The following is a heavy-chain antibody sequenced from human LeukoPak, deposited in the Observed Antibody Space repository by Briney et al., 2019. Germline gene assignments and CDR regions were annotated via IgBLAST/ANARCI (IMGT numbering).Heavy chain of an antibody. J-gene: IGHJ4*02. CDR2: IYASGST. CDR3: ARGGYDFWSGFYILGY. CDR1: GGSISSYY. D-gene: IGHD3-3*01. V-gene: IGHV4-4*09. Sequence: KPSETLSLTCTVSGGSISSYYWSWIRQPPGKGLEWIGYIYASGSTNYSPSLKSRVTISVDTSKNQFSLKLSSVTAADTAVYYCARGGYDFWSGFYILGYWGQGTLVTVSS.